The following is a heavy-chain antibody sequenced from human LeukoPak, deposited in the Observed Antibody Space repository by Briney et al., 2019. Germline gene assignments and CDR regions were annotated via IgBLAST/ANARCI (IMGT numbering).Heavy chain of an antibody. Sequence: SETLSLTCSVSGTSLSSYYWTWIRQPPGKGLEWIGYISYSGTTNYNPSLKSRVTIFLDTSKNQFSLKVASVTAADTAVYFCARGRIVRATAYSDYWGQGTLVTVSS. CDR1: GTSLSSYY. D-gene: IGHD1-26*01. CDR3: ARGRIVRATAYSDY. V-gene: IGHV4-59*01. CDR2: ISYSGTT. J-gene: IGHJ4*02.